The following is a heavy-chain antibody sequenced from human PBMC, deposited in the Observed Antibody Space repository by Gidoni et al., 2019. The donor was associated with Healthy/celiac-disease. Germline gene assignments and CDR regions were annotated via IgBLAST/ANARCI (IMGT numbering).Heavy chain of an antibody. Sequence: LQLQESGSGLVKPSQTLSLTCAVSGGSISRGGYSWSWIRQPPGKGLEWIGYIYHSGSTYYNPSLKSRVTISVDRSKNQFSLKLSSVTAADTAVYYCARGGIVGATFWFDPWGQGTLVTVSS. D-gene: IGHD1-26*01. J-gene: IGHJ5*02. CDR3: ARGGIVGATFWFDP. CDR1: GGSISRGGYS. V-gene: IGHV4-30-2*01. CDR2: IYHSGST.